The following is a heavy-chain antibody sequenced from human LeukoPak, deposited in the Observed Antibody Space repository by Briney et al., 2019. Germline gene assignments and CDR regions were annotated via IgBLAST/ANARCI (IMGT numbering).Heavy chain of an antibody. J-gene: IGHJ2*01. Sequence: GGSLRLSCAASGFTFSSYAMHWVRQAPGKGLEWVAVISYDGSNKYYADSVEGRFTISRDNSKNTLYLQMNSLRAEDTAVYYCAREATVTTIWYFDLWGRGTLVTVSS. CDR2: ISYDGSNK. D-gene: IGHD4-17*01. CDR3: AREATVTTIWYFDL. V-gene: IGHV3-30*04. CDR1: GFTFSSYA.